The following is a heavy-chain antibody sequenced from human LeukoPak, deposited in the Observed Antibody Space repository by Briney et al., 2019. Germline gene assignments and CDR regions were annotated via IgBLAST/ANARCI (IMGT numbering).Heavy chain of an antibody. V-gene: IGHV4-4*07. D-gene: IGHD3-22*01. CDR1: GGSISSYY. J-gene: IGHJ6*03. CDR2: IYTSGST. CDR3: ARVGHGYYDSSGYYLRYYYYYYMDV. Sequence: PSETLSLTCTVSGGSISSYYWSWIRQPAGKGLEWIGRIYTSGSTNYNPSLKSRVTMSVDTSKNQFSLKLSSVTAADTAVYYCARVGHGYYDSSGYYLRYYYYYYMDVWGKGTTVTVSS.